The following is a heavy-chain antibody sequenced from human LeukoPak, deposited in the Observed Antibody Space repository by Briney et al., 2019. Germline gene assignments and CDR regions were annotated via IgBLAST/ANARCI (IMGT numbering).Heavy chain of an antibody. D-gene: IGHD4-17*01. CDR3: ARGATVTHEAFDI. J-gene: IGHJ3*02. CDR1: GYTFTGYY. CDR2: INPNSGGT. V-gene: IGHV1-2*02. Sequence: ASVKVSCKASGYTFTGYYMHWVRQAPGQGLEWMGWINPNSGGTNYAQKFQGRVTMTRDTSISTAYMELSRLRSDDTAVYYCARGATVTHEAFDIWGQGTMVTISS.